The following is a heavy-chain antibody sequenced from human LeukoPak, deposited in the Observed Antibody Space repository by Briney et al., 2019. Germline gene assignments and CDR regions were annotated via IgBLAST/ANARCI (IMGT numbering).Heavy chain of an antibody. CDR3: AREEYTNGHGGFDF. CDR1: GFTFSNYW. Sequence: GGSLRLSCAASGFTFSNYWMSWVRQAPGKGLEWVANIKQDGSEKYYVDSVKGRFTISRDNAESSLYLQLNSLRAEDTAVYYCAREEYTNGHGGFDFWGQGSLVTVSS. CDR2: IKQDGSEK. D-gene: IGHD5-18*01. J-gene: IGHJ4*02. V-gene: IGHV3-7*01.